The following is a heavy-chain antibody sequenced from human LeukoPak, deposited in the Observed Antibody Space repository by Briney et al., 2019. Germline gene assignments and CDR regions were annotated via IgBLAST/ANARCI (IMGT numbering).Heavy chain of an antibody. D-gene: IGHD3-22*01. CDR3: ASLRSSYYSLDY. J-gene: IGHJ4*02. Sequence: TLSLTCAVSGGSISSGGYSWSWIRQPPGKGLEWIGYIFNNENTYYNPSLKSRVTMSVDTSKNQLSLKLSSVTAADTAVYYCASLRSSYYSLDYWGQGTLVTVSS. V-gene: IGHV4-30-2*05. CDR2: IFNNENT. CDR1: GGSISSGGYS.